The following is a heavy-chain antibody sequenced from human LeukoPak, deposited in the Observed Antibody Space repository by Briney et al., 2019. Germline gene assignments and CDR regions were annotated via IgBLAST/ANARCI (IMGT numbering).Heavy chain of an antibody. CDR2: IYYSGST. CDR1: GGSISSGGYC. D-gene: IGHD3-3*02. Sequence: SETLSLTCTVSGGSISSGGYCWSWIRQHPGKGLEWIGYIYYSGSTYYNPSLKSRVTISVHTSKNQFSLKLSSVTAADTAVYYCARGSRIRDAFDIWGQGTMVTVSS. J-gene: IGHJ3*02. CDR3: ARGSRIRDAFDI. V-gene: IGHV4-31*03.